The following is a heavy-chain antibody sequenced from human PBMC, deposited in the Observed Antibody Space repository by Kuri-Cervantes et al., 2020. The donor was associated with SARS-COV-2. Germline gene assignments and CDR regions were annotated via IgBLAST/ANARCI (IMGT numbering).Heavy chain of an antibody. V-gene: IGHV2-26*01. Sequence: SGPTLVKPTQTLTLTCTFSGFSLSTSGVGVGWIRQPPGKALEWLAHIFSNDEKSYSTSLKSRLTISKDTSNSQVVLIMTNMDPVDTATSYCARIFRRSDYSDSSGYNWFHPWGQGTLVTVSS. J-gene: IGHJ5*02. D-gene: IGHD3-22*01. CDR3: ARIFRRSDYSDSSGYNWFHP. CDR1: GFSLSTSGVG. CDR2: IFSNDEK.